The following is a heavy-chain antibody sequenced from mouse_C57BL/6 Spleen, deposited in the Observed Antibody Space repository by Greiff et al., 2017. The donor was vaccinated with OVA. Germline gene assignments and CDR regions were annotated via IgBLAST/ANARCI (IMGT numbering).Heavy chain of an antibody. CDR3: ARYMGMGEIDY. J-gene: IGHJ2*01. CDR2: IRNKANGYTT. D-gene: IGHD2-3*01. CDR1: GFTFTDYY. V-gene: IGHV7-3*01. Sequence: EVMLVESGGGLVQPGGSLSLSCAASGFTFTDYYMSWVRQPPGKALEWLGFIRNKANGYTTEYSASVKGRFTISRDNSQSILYLQMNALRAEDSATYYCARYMGMGEIDYWGQGTTLTVSS.